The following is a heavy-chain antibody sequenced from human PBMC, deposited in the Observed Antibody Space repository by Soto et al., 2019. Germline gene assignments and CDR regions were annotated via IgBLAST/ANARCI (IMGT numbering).Heavy chain of an antibody. CDR2: ISGSGGST. V-gene: IGHV3-23*01. J-gene: IGHJ6*02. D-gene: IGHD3-3*01. CDR3: AKEEQPCWSGYFYYYGMDV. CDR1: GFTFSSYA. Sequence: EVQLLESGGGLVQPGGSLRLSCAASGFTFSSYAMSWVRQAPGKGLEWVSAISGSGGSTYYADSVKGRFTISRDNSKNTLYLQMNSLRAEDTAVYYCAKEEQPCWSGYFYYYGMDVWGQGTTVTVSS.